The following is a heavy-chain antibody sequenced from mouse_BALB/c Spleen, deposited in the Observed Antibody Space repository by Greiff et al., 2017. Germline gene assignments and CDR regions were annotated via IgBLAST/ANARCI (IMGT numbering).Heavy chain of an antibody. CDR3: ARWYDRWGMDY. CDR1: GFNIKDYY. J-gene: IGHJ4*01. CDR2: IDPENGNT. D-gene: IGHD2-3*01. V-gene: IGHV14-1*02. Sequence: VQLQQSGAELVRPGALVKLSCKASGFNIKDYYMHWVKQRPEQGLEWIGWIDPENGNTIYDPKFQGKASITADTSSNTAYLQLSSLTSEDTAVYYCARWYDRWGMDYWGQGTSVTVSS.